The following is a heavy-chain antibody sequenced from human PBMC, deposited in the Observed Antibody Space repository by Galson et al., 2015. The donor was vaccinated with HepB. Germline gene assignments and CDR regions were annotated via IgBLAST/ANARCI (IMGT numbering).Heavy chain of an antibody. CDR1: GGTFSSYA. Sequence: SVKVSCKASGGTFSSYAITWVRQAPGQGLEWMGGIVPIYGITNYAQKFQVRVTITADKSTSTSYMELSSLRSEDTAVYYCARDRRPPSTVDYYNYYGMDVWGQGTTVTVSS. CDR2: IVPIYGIT. D-gene: IGHD4-11*01. V-gene: IGHV1-69*10. CDR3: ARDRRPPSTVDYYNYYGMDV. J-gene: IGHJ6*02.